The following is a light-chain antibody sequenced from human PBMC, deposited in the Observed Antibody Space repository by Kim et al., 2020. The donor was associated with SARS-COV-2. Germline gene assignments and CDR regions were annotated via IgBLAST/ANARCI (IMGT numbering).Light chain of an antibody. J-gene: IGKJ3*01. Sequence: ASVGDRVTITCQASQDIRKYLTWYQQKPRKAPKLLIYDVSNLEVGVPSRFSGSGSGTHFTFTISSLQPEDVATYYCQQSDNLPLTFGPGTKVDIK. V-gene: IGKV1-33*01. CDR1: QDIRKY. CDR2: DVS. CDR3: QQSDNLPLT.